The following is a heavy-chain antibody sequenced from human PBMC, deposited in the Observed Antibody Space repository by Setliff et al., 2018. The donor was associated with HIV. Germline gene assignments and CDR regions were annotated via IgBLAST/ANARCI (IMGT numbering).Heavy chain of an antibody. J-gene: IGHJ4*02. V-gene: IGHV3-30*02. CDR3: ARHDVVRGAIDN. D-gene: IGHD3-10*01. CDR2: IKYDGIKQ. CDR1: GFIFSDYG. Sequence: GGSLRLSCTASGFIFSDYGMHWVRQTPGKGPEWVAFIKYDGIKQDYADSVKGRFTISRDNSKNTLYLQMSSLRAEDTAVYYCARHDVVRGAIDNWGQGTLVTVSS.